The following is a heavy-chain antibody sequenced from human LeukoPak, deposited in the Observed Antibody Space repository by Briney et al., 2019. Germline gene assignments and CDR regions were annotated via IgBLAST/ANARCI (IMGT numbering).Heavy chain of an antibody. D-gene: IGHD6-19*01. Sequence: GASVKVSCKASGYTFTSYYMHWVRQAPGQGLEWMGWISAYNGNTNYAQKLQGRVTMTTDTSTSTAYMELRSLRSDDTAVYYCARAYSSLLPPCDYWGQGTLVTVSS. V-gene: IGHV1-18*04. CDR2: ISAYNGNT. CDR1: GYTFTSYY. J-gene: IGHJ4*02. CDR3: ARAYSSLLPPCDY.